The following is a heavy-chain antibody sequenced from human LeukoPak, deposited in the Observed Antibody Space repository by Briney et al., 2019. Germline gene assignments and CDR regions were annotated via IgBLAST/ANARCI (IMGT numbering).Heavy chain of an antibody. D-gene: IGHD3-3*01. V-gene: IGHV1-2*02. J-gene: IGHJ4*02. CDR1: GYTLTGYY. CDR2: INPNSGGT. Sequence: ASVKVSCEASGYTLTGYYMHWVRQAPGQGLEWMGWINPNSGGTNYAQKFQGRVTMTRDTSISTAYMELSRLRSDDTAVYYCARVLNYDFWSGYYSPFDYWGQGTLVTVSS. CDR3: ARVLNYDFWSGYYSPFDY.